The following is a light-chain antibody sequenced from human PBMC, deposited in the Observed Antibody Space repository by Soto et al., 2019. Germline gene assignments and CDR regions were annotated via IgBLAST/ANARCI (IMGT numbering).Light chain of an antibody. V-gene: IGKV3-20*01. CDR2: GAS. CDR1: QSVNSDY. CDR3: LHYGGSPLT. Sequence: EIVLTQSPGGLSLSPGEGATLACRASQSVNSDYLAWFQQKPGQAPRLLIYGASTRTTGIPDRFSGSGSGTDFTLTIGRLEPGDFAVYYCLHYGGSPLTLGQGTRLEI. J-gene: IGKJ5*01.